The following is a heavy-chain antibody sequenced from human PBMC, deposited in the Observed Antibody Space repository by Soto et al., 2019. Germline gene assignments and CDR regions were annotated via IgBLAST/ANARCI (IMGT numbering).Heavy chain of an antibody. D-gene: IGHD3-22*01. V-gene: IGHV3-33*01. CDR1: GFTFSSYG. CDR3: ARDSSGYYRPYYFDY. J-gene: IGHJ4*02. Sequence: QVQLVESGGGVVQPGRSLRLSCAASGFTFSSYGMHWVRQAPGKGLEWVAVIWYDGSNKYYADSVKGRFTISRDNSKNTLYLQMNSLRAEDTAVYYCARDSSGYYRPYYFDYWGQGTLVTVSS. CDR2: IWYDGSNK.